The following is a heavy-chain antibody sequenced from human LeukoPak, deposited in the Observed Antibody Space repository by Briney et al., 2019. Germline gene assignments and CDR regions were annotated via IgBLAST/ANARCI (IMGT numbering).Heavy chain of an antibody. J-gene: IGHJ4*02. D-gene: IGHD4-17*01. Sequence: TSETLSLTCTVSGYSISSGYYWGWIRQPPGKGLEWIGSIYHSGSTYYNPSLKSRVTISVDTSKNQFSLKLSSVTAADTAVYYCARGPGDYGDYVFDYWGQGTLVTVSS. CDR2: IYHSGST. CDR3: ARGPGDYGDYVFDY. V-gene: IGHV4-38-2*02. CDR1: GYSISSGYY.